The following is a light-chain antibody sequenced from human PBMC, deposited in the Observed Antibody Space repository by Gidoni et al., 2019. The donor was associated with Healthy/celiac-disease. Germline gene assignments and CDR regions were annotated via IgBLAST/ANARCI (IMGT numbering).Light chain of an antibody. Sequence: DIQLTQSPSFLSAPVGDRVTITCRASQGISSYLAWYQQKPGKAPKLLIYAASTLQSGVPSRFSGSGSGTEFTLTISSLQPEDFATYYCQQLNSYPPTFXQXTRLEIK. CDR2: AAS. J-gene: IGKJ5*01. CDR1: QGISSY. V-gene: IGKV1-9*01. CDR3: QQLNSYPPT.